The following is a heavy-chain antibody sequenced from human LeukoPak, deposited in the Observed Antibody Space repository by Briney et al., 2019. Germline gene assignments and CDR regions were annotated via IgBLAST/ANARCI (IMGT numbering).Heavy chain of an antibody. CDR2: IIPIFGST. CDR3: ARVGRSRGSLPNSYYYMDV. J-gene: IGHJ6*03. CDR1: GDNFNSYS. V-gene: IGHV1-69*05. D-gene: IGHD1-26*01. Sequence: GASVKVSCNASGDNFNSYSVSWVRQAPGQGLEWMGGIIPIFGSTNYAQKFQGRVTITTDQSTRTAYMELNSLSSDDTAVYYCARVGRSRGSLPNSYYYMDVWGKGTTVTVSS.